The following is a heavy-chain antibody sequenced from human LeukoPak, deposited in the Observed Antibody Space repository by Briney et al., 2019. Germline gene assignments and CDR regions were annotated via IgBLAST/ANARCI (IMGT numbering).Heavy chain of an antibody. Sequence: GGSLRLSCAASGFTFSDYYMSWIRQAPGKGLEWVSYISSSGSTIYYADSVKDRFTTSRDNAKNSLYLQMNSLRAEDTAVYYCAKDPDYVTVSPPDYWGQGTLVTVSS. D-gene: IGHD3-16*01. V-gene: IGHV3-11*01. CDR3: AKDPDYVTVSPPDY. J-gene: IGHJ4*02. CDR1: GFTFSDYY. CDR2: ISSSGSTI.